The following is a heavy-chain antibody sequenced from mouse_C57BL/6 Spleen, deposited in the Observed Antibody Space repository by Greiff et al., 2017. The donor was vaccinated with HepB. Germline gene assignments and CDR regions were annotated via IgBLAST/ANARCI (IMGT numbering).Heavy chain of an antibody. J-gene: IGHJ2*01. CDR2: INPGSGGT. CDR1: GYAFTNYL. Sequence: QVQLKQSGAELVRPGTSVKVSCKASGYAFTNYLIEWVKQRPGQGLEWIGVINPGSGGTNYNEKFKGKATLTADKSSSTAYMQLSSLTSEDSAVYFCARRGANWDYFDYWGQGTTLTVSS. D-gene: IGHD4-1*01. V-gene: IGHV1-54*01. CDR3: ARRGANWDYFDY.